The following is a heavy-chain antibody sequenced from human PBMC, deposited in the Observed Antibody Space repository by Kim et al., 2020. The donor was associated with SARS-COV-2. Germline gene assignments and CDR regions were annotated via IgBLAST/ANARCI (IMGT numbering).Heavy chain of an antibody. CDR2: IYHSGST. Sequence: SETLSLTCAVSGGSISSGGYSWSWIRQPPGKGLEWIGYIYHSGSTYYNPSLKSRVTISVDRSKNQFSLKLSSVTAADTAVYYCARNGLWGPAANWFDPWGQGTLVTVSS. CDR1: GGSISSGGYS. J-gene: IGHJ5*02. D-gene: IGHD2-2*01. V-gene: IGHV4-30-2*01. CDR3: ARNGLWGPAANWFDP.